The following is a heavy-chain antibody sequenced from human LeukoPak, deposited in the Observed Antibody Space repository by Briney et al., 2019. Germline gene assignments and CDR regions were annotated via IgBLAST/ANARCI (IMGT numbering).Heavy chain of an antibody. J-gene: IGHJ3*02. V-gene: IGHV4-59*08. CDR1: GGSISSYY. CDR3: ARHSRYYYDSSGYWDAFDI. D-gene: IGHD3-22*01. CDR2: IYYSGST. Sequence: PSETLSLTCTVSGGSISSYYWSWIRQPPGKGLEWIGCIYYSGSTNYNPTLTSRVTISADTSKNQFSLKLSSVTAADTAVYYCARHSRYYYDSSGYWDAFDIWGQGTMVTVPS.